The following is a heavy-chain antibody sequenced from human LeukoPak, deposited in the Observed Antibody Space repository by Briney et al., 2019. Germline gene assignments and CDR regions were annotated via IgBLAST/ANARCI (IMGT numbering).Heavy chain of an antibody. CDR1: GFNVRSYY. D-gene: IGHD6-19*01. V-gene: IGHV3-53*01. CDR3: ASSISVAGTGFDY. Sequence: GGSLRLSCAASGFNVRSYYMSWVRQAPGKGLEWVSVIYSGGSTYYADSVKGRFTISRDNSKNTLYLQMNSLRAEDTAVYYCASSISVAGTGFDYWGQGTLVTVSS. CDR2: IYSGGST. J-gene: IGHJ4*02.